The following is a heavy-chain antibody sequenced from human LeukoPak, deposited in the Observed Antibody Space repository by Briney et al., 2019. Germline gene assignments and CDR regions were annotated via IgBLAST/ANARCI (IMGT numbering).Heavy chain of an antibody. V-gene: IGHV3-23*01. D-gene: IGHD4-17*01. J-gene: IGHJ4*02. CDR3: AKTPHYGDYYFDY. CDR1: GFTFSSYA. CDR2: ISGSGGST. Sequence: GGSLRLSCAASGFTFSSYAMSWARQAPGKGLEWVSAISGSGGSTYYADSVKGRFTISRDNSKNTLYLQMNSLRAEDTAVYYCAKTPHYGDYYFDYWGQGTLVTVSS.